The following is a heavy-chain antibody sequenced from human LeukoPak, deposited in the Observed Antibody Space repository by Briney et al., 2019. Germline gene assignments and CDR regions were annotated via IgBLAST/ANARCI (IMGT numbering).Heavy chain of an antibody. D-gene: IGHD1-26*01. J-gene: IGHJ5*02. CDR2: IYYSGST. V-gene: IGHV4-59*01. CDR1: GGSISRYY. CDR3: AIYSGSYSAWFDP. Sequence: SETLSLTCTVSGGSISRYYWSWIRQPPGKGLEWIGYIYYSGSTNYNPSLKSRVTISVDTSKNQFSLKLSSVTAADTAVYYCAIYSGSYSAWFDPWGQGTLVTVSS.